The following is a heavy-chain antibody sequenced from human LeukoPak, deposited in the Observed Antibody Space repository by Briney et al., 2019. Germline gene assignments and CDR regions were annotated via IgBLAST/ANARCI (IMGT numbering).Heavy chain of an antibody. J-gene: IGHJ3*02. CDR1: GGTFSSYA. D-gene: IGHD6-19*01. Sequence: ASVKVSCKASGGTFSSYAISWVRQAPGQGLEWMGGIIPIFGTANYAQKFQGRVTITTDESTSTAYMELSSLRSEDTAVYYCASLLGDGRIAVAGVDAFDIWGQGTMVTVSS. CDR2: IIPIFGTA. V-gene: IGHV1-69*05. CDR3: ASLLGDGRIAVAGVDAFDI.